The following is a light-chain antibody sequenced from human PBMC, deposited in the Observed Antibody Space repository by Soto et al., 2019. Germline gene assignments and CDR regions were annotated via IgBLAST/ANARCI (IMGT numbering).Light chain of an antibody. J-gene: IGKJ2*01. CDR3: QQYGRSPPYT. CDR2: GAS. CDR1: QSVSSSY. V-gene: IGKV3-20*01. Sequence: EIVLTQSPGTLSLSPGERATLSCRASQSVSSSYLAWYQQKPGQAPRLLIYGASSRATGIPDRFSGSGSGTDFTITISSLEPEDFAVYYCQQYGRSPPYTFGQGTKVEIK.